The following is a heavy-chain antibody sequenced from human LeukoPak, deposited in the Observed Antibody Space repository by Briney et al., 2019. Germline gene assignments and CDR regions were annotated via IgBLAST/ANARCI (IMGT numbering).Heavy chain of an antibody. D-gene: IGHD2-2*01. CDR3: AREPSPPYAQYCSSTSCYGAFDI. V-gene: IGHV1-46*01. Sequence: ASVTVSFKASGYTFTSYYMHWVRQAPGQGLEWMGIINPSGGSTSYAQKFQGRVTMTRDTSTSTVYMELSSLRSEDTAVYYCAREPSPPYAQYCSSTSCYGAFDIWGQGTMVTVSS. CDR2: INPSGGST. J-gene: IGHJ3*02. CDR1: GYTFTSYY.